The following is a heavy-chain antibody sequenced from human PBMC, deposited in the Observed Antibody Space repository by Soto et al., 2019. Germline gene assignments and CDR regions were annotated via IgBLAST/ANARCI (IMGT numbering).Heavy chain of an antibody. CDR3: ARLDSSGYYFNGGWFDP. V-gene: IGHV4-4*02. Sequence: SSETLSLTCAVSGGSISSSNWWSWVRQPPGKGLEWIGEIYHSGSTNYNPSLKSRVTISVDKSKNQFSLKLSSVTAADTAVYYCARLDSSGYYFNGGWFDPWGQGTLVTVSS. J-gene: IGHJ5*02. CDR2: IYHSGST. CDR1: GGSISSSNW. D-gene: IGHD3-22*01.